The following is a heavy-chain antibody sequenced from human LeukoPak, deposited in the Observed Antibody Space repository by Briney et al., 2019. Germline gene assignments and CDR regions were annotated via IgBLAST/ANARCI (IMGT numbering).Heavy chain of an antibody. CDR1: GFTFSSSA. CDR3: AKDRYSYAFEYSDS. Sequence: GGSLRLSCVASGFTFSSSAMNWVRQAPGKGLDWVAVISNDGSKKYYADSVKGRFTISRDNSKNTLSLQVSSLRTEDTAVYYCAKDRYSYAFEYSDSWGQGTLVTVSS. CDR2: ISNDGSKK. V-gene: IGHV3-30*18. J-gene: IGHJ4*02. D-gene: IGHD5-18*01.